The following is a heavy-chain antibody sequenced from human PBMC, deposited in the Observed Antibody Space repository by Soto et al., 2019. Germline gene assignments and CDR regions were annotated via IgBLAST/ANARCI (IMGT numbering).Heavy chain of an antibody. CDR2: IYYSGST. Sequence: SETLSLTCTVSGSSIISSSYYSGWIRQPPGKGLEWIGSIYYSGSTYYNPSLKSRVTISVDTSKNQFSLKLSSVTAADTAVYYCASPCCSGGSCYSDADYWGQGTLVTVSS. V-gene: IGHV4-39*01. J-gene: IGHJ4*02. CDR3: ASPCCSGGSCYSDADY. CDR1: GSSIISSSYY. D-gene: IGHD2-15*01.